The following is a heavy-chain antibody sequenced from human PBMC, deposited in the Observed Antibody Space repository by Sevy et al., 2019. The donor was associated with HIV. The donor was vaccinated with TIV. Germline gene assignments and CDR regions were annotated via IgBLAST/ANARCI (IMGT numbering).Heavy chain of an antibody. CDR1: GFTFSSYE. D-gene: IGHD4-17*01. V-gene: IGHV3-48*03. J-gene: IGHJ4*02. Sequence: GESLKISCAASGFTFSSYEMNWVRLAPGKGLEWVSYISNSGTTISYSDSVRGRFTISRDNARNSLYLQMNSLRGEDTAVYYCARDLPPSATTVAHFDHWGQGTLVTVSS. CDR2: ISNSGTTI. CDR3: ARDLPPSATTVAHFDH.